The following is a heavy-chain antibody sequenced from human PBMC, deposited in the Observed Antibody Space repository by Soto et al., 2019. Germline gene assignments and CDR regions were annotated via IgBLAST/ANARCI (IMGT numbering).Heavy chain of an antibody. CDR1: GGSVSSGDYY. D-gene: IGHD1-1*01. V-gene: IGHV4-61*08. CDR2: VYYSGST. CDR3: ARERTGDPTFFDY. J-gene: IGHJ4*02. Sequence: SETLSLTCTVSGGSVSSGDYYWSWIRQPPGKGLQWIGYVYYSGSTDYDPSLKSRVTISVDTSKNQFSLKLTSVTVADTAVYYCARERTGDPTFFDYWGQGTLVTVSS.